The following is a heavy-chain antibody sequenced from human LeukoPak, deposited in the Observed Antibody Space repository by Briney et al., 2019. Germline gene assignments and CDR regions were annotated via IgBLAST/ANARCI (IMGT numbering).Heavy chain of an antibody. J-gene: IGHJ6*03. Sequence: SGPTLVNPTQTLTLTCTFSGFSLSTSGMCVSWIRQPPGKALEWLARIDWDDDKYYSTSLKTRLTISKDTSKNQVVLTMTNMDPVDTATYYCARSLRGVTYPPYYYYYMDVWGKGTTATVSS. CDR3: ARSLRGVTYPPYYYYYMDV. V-gene: IGHV2-70*11. CDR1: GFSLSTSGMC. CDR2: IDWDDDK. D-gene: IGHD3-10*01.